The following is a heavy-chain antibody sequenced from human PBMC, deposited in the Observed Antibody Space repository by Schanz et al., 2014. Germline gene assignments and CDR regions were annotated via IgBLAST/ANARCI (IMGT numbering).Heavy chain of an antibody. CDR1: GFTFTTNA. CDR2: ISGNGGST. Sequence: EVQLVESGGGLVQPGGSLRLSCAASGFTFTTNAMSWVRQPPGKGLEWVSAISGNGGSTYYADSVRGRFTISRDNAENTLYLQMNSLRVEDTAVYYCAMGGYQLHHWGQGTLVTVSS. CDR3: AMGGYQLHH. V-gene: IGHV3-23*04. D-gene: IGHD1-7*01. J-gene: IGHJ4*02.